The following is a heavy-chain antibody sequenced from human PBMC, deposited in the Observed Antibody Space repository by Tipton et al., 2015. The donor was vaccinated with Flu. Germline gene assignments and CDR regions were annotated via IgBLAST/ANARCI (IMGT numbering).Heavy chain of an antibody. D-gene: IGHD5-12*01. CDR2: IYTTGST. Sequence: LRLSCTVSGGSTRSGYYYWAWIRQPAGKGLEWIGRIYTTGSTNYNPSLKSRVTISLDMSKDQFSLKLTSVTAADTAVYFCARSAGYVLDYWGQGTLVTVSS. CDR3: ARSAGYVLDY. J-gene: IGHJ4*02. V-gene: IGHV4-61*02. CDR1: GGSTRSGYYY.